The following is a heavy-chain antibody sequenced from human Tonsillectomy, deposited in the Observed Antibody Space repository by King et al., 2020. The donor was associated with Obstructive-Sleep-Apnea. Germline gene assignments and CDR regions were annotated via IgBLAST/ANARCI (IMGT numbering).Heavy chain of an antibody. Sequence: EVQLVESGGGLVRPGGSLRLSCAASGFPFSAYSMNWVRQAPGKGLEWVSYIISSINNKYYAYSVKGRFTISRDNAKNSLYLQMNSLRAEDTAVYYCAREGDVYGSGSHRWYFALWGRGTLVTVSS. J-gene: IGHJ2*01. CDR1: GFPFSAYS. D-gene: IGHD3-10*01. CDR2: IISSINNK. CDR3: AREGDVYGSGSHRWYFAL. V-gene: IGHV3-21*01.